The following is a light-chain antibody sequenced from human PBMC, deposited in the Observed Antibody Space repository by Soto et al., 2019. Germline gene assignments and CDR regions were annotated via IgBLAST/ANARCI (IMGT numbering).Light chain of an antibody. CDR2: ESS. V-gene: IGLV2-23*01. J-gene: IGLJ2*01. CDR3: CSYAGSVV. CDR1: RSDVGSYNL. Sequence: QSVLTQPASVSGSPGQSITISCTGTRSDVGSYNLVSWYQQHPGKAPKLMIYESSKRPSGVSNRFSGSKSGNTASLTISGLQAEDEADYYCCSYAGSVVFGGGTKLTVL.